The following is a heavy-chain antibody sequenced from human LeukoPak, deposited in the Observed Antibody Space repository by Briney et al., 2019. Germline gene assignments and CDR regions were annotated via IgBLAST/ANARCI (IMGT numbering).Heavy chain of an antibody. J-gene: IGHJ3*02. Sequence: ASVKVSCKASGYTFTGYYMHWVRQAPGQGLEWMGWINPNSGGTNYAQKFQGRVTMTTDTSISTAYMELSRLRSDDTAVYYCARVRYSSSWYYAFDIWGQGTMVTVSS. CDR1: GYTFTGYY. D-gene: IGHD6-13*01. CDR3: ARVRYSSSWYYAFDI. V-gene: IGHV1-2*02. CDR2: INPNSGGT.